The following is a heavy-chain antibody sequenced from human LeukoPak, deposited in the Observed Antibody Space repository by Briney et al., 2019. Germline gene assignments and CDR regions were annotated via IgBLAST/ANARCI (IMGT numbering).Heavy chain of an antibody. CDR3: ASGYGLELPKKPNYYYYGMDV. D-gene: IGHD1-7*01. CDR1: GGSLSGYY. V-gene: IGHV4-34*01. CDR2: INHSGST. Sequence: SETLSLTCAVYGGSLSGYYWSWIRQPPGKGLEWIGEINHSGSTNYDPSLKSRVTISVDTSKNQFSLKLSSVTAADTAVYYCASGYGLELPKKPNYYYYGMDVWGQGTTVTVSS. J-gene: IGHJ6*02.